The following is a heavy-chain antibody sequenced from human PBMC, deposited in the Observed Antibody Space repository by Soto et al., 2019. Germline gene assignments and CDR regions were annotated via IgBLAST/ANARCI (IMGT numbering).Heavy chain of an antibody. CDR1: GFTFSSYW. CDR3: ARDLSIAAHPYYYYYGMDV. V-gene: IGHV3-7*03. CDR2: IKQDGSEK. Sequence: GGSLRLSCAASGFTFSSYWMSWVRQAPGKGLEWVANIKQDGSEKYYVDSVKGRFTISRDNAKSSLYLQMNSLRAEDTAVYYCARDLSIAAHPYYYYYGMDVWGQGTTVTVSS. D-gene: IGHD6-6*01. J-gene: IGHJ6*02.